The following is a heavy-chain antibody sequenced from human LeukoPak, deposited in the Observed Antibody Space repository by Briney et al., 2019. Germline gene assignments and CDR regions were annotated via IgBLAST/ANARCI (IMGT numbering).Heavy chain of an antibody. V-gene: IGHV3-23*01. D-gene: IGHD1-26*01. J-gene: IGHJ4*02. CDR1: GFTFSSYG. CDR2: ISGSGGSI. Sequence: PGGSLRLSCAASGFTFSSYGMSWVRQAPGKGLEWVSTISGSGGSIYYADSVKGRFTISRDNSKNTLYLQMNSLRAEDTAVYYCAKSQAYSGSYPLGYWGQGTLVTVSS. CDR3: AKSQAYSGSYPLGY.